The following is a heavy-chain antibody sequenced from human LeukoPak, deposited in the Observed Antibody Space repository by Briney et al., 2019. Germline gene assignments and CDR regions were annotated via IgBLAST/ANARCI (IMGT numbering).Heavy chain of an antibody. V-gene: IGHV4-59*01. J-gene: IGHJ3*02. CDR1: GGSISSYY. Sequence: PSETLSLTCTVSGGSISSYYWSWIRQPPGKGLEWIGYIYYSGSTNYNPSLKSRVTISVDTSKNQFSLKLSSVTAADTAVYYCARVVGGYCSSTSCYWVRGAFDIWGQGTMVTVSS. CDR2: IYYSGST. CDR3: ARVVGGYCSSTSCYWVRGAFDI. D-gene: IGHD2-2*01.